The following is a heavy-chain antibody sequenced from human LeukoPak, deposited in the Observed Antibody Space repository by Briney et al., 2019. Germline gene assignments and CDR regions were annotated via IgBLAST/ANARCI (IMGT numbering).Heavy chain of an antibody. V-gene: IGHV3-23*01. CDR1: GFTFSSYA. D-gene: IGHD1-26*01. J-gene: IGHJ4*02. Sequence: GGSLRLSCAASGFTFSSYAMSWVRQAPGKGLEWVSAISGSGGSTYYADSVKGRFTISRDNSKNTLYLQMNSLRAEDTAVYYCAKGGGSRDGYNPAFDYWGQGTLVTVSS. CDR2: ISGSGGST. CDR3: AKGGGSRDGYNPAFDY.